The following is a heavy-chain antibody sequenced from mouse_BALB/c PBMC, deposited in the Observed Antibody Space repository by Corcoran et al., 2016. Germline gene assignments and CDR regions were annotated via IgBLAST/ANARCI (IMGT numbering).Heavy chain of an antibody. CDR2: IDPANGNT. D-gene: IGHD6-1*01. CDR1: GFNIKDTY. Sequence: EVQLQQSGAELVKPGASVKLSCTASGFNIKDTYMHWVKQRPEQGLEWSGRIDPANGNTKYDPKFQGKATITAETSSKTAYLQLTSLTSEDTAVYCGAKELWSKPMYYWGQGTSVTVSS. V-gene: IGHV14-3*02. CDR3: AKELWSKPMYY. J-gene: IGHJ4*01.